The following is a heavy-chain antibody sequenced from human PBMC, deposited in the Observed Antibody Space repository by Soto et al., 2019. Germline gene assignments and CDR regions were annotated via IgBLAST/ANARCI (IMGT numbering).Heavy chain of an antibody. CDR3: ARGDGYTSSWFDI. V-gene: IGHV4-31*03. CDR2: ISYSGNT. Sequence: QVQLQESGPGLVKPSQTLSLTCTVSGGSINSGGYYWSWIRHHPGKGLEWIGYISYSGNTYYNPSLKSRLTISVATSKNQFSRKLSSVTAADTALYYCARGDGYTSSWFDIWGQGTMVTVSS. CDR1: GGSINSGGYY. D-gene: IGHD6-13*01. J-gene: IGHJ3*02.